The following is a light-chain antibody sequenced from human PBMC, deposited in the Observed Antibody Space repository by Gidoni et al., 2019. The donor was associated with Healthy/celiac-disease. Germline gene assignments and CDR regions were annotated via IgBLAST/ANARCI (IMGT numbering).Light chain of an antibody. CDR2: DAS. Sequence: EIVLTQSTATLPLSPGERATLSCRASQSVSSYLAWYQQKPGQAPRLLIYDASNRATGIPARFSGSVSGTDFTLTISSLEPEDFAVYCCQQRSNWPVTFGQGTRLEIK. CDR1: QSVSSY. V-gene: IGKV3-11*01. J-gene: IGKJ5*01. CDR3: QQRSNWPVT.